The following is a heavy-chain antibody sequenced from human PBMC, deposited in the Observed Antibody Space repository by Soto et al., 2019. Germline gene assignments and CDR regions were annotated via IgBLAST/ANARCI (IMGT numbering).Heavy chain of an antibody. CDR1: VGTVSSYG. CDR2: IIPIFGTA. Sequence: SVEVSCKACVGTVSSYGISWVRQAPGQGLEWMGGIIPIFGTANYAQKFQGRVTITADESTSTAYMELSSLRSEDTAVYYCAREAVAGTSKYYFDYWGQGTLVTVPS. D-gene: IGHD6-19*01. J-gene: IGHJ4*02. CDR3: AREAVAGTSKYYFDY. V-gene: IGHV1-69*13.